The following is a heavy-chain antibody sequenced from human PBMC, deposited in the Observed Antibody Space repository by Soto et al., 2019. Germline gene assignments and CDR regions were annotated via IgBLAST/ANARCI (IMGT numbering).Heavy chain of an antibody. J-gene: IGHJ6*02. Sequence: ASETLSLTCALYGGSFSGYYWSWIRQPPGKGLEWIGEINHSGSTNYNPSLKSRVTVSVDTSKNQFSLKLGSVTAADTAVYYCARGPIVLMVYAIPTLTTYGMDVWGQGTTVTVSS. V-gene: IGHV4-34*01. CDR2: INHSGST. CDR3: ARGPIVLMVYAIPTLTTYGMDV. CDR1: GGSFSGYY. D-gene: IGHD2-8*01.